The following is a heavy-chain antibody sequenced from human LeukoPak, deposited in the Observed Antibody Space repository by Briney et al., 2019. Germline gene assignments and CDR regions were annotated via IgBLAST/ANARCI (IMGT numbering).Heavy chain of an antibody. Sequence: ASVKVSCKASGYTFTSYDINWVRQATGQGLEWMGWMNLNSGNTGYAQKFQGRVTMTRNTSISTAYMELSSLRSEDTAVYYCASRRDSSGYYYLDYWGQGTLVTVSS. CDR1: GYTFTSYD. CDR2: MNLNSGNT. D-gene: IGHD3-22*01. CDR3: ASRRDSSGYYYLDY. J-gene: IGHJ4*02. V-gene: IGHV1-8*01.